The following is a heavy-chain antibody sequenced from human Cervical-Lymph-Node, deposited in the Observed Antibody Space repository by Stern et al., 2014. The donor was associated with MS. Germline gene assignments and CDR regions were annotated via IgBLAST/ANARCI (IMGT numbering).Heavy chain of an antibody. CDR1: GFPFSSYA. D-gene: IGHD4-17*01. CDR2: ISLDGKIQ. Sequence: QVQLVQSGGGVVQPGRSLRLSCAASGFPFSSYAMHWVRQAPGKGLEWVAFISLDGKIQYYADSVKGRFTISRDNSKNTLYLQMNSLRAEDTAVFYCARGDYGDLFDNWGQGTLVTVSS. J-gene: IGHJ4*02. V-gene: IGHV3-30*04. CDR3: ARGDYGDLFDN.